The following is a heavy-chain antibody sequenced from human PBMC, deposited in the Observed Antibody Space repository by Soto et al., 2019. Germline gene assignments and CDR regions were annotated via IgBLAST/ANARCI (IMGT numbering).Heavy chain of an antibody. V-gene: IGHV4-34*01. J-gene: IGHJ5*02. CDR1: GGSVNGYY. Sequence: SETLSLTCAVYGGSVNGYYWNWIRQPPGKGLEWIGEINHTGGTHYNPSLKSRVTMSVDTPKNQFPLRLSSVTAADTAIYYCATRITVFGLLIPPFDPWGQGTQVTVSS. CDR3: ATRITVFGLLIPPFDP. D-gene: IGHD3-3*01. CDR2: INHTGGT.